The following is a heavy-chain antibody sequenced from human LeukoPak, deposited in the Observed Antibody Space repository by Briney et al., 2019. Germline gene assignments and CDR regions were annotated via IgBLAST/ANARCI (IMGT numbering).Heavy chain of an antibody. CDR2: ISAYNGNT. CDR1: GYTFTSYG. V-gene: IGHV1-18*01. Sequence: ASVKVSCKASGYTFTSYGISWVRQAPGQGLEWMGWISAYNGNTNYAQKLQGRVTMTTDTSTSTAYMELRSLRSDDTAVYYCARAGNYDFWSGYFATEFDCWGQGTLVTVSS. J-gene: IGHJ4*02. CDR3: ARAGNYDFWSGYFATEFDC. D-gene: IGHD3-3*01.